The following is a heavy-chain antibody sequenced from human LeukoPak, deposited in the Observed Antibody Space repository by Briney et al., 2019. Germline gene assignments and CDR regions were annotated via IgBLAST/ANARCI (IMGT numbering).Heavy chain of an antibody. D-gene: IGHD6-6*01. Sequence: GGSLRLSCAASGFTFSSYSMNWVRQAPGKGLEWVSSISSSSSSYIYYADSVKGRFTISRDNAKNSLYLQMNSLRAEDTAVYYCARSYLRVGSSSAEPDYYYYYMDVWGKGTTVTVSS. CDR3: ARSYLRVGSSSAEPDYYYYYMDV. V-gene: IGHV3-21*01. J-gene: IGHJ6*03. CDR1: GFTFSSYS. CDR2: ISSSSSSYI.